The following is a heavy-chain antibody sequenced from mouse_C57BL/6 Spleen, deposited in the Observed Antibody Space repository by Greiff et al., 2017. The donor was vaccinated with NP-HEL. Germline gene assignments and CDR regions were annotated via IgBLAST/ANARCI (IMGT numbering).Heavy chain of an antibody. V-gene: IGHV1-50*01. J-gene: IGHJ3*01. Sequence: QVQLQQPGAELVKPGASVKLSCKASGYTFTSYWMQWVKQRPGQGLEWIGEIDPSDSYTNYNQKFKGKATLTVDTSSSTAYMQLSSLTSEDSAVYYCARSDYGSSSCAYWGQGTLVTVSA. CDR3: ARSDYGSSSCAY. CDR2: IDPSDSYT. D-gene: IGHD1-1*01. CDR1: GYTFTSYW.